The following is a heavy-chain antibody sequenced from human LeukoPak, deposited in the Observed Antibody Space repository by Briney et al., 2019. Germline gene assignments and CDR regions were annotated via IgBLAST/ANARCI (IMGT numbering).Heavy chain of an antibody. J-gene: IGHJ5*02. CDR3: AREISYGSGSPSRFDP. CDR2: IIPIFDTA. CDR1: GGTFSNYA. D-gene: IGHD3-10*01. V-gene: IGHV1-69*13. Sequence: ASVKVSCKASGGTFSNYALSWVRQAPGQGLEWMGGIIPIFDTANYAQNFQGRVTITADESTNTAYMELSSLRSEDTAVYYCAREISYGSGSPSRFDPWGQGTLVTVSS.